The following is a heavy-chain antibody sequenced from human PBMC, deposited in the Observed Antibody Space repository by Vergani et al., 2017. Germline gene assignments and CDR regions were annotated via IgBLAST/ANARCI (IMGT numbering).Heavy chain of an antibody. J-gene: IGHJ4*02. D-gene: IGHD6-13*01. CDR2: ISYDGSNK. Sequence: QVQLVESGGGVVQPGRSLRLSCAASGFTFSSYGMHWVRQAPGKGLEWVAVISYDGSNKYYADSVKGRFTISRDNSKNTLYLQMNSLRAEDTAVYYCAKDSLGGIAAAGRPVPPDYWGQATLVTVSS. CDR1: GFTFSSYG. CDR3: AKDSLGGIAAAGRPVPPDY. V-gene: IGHV3-30*18.